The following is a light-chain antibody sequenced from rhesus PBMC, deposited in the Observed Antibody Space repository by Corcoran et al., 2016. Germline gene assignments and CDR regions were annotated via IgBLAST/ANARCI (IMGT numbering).Light chain of an antibody. CDR3: MQDTQLRLT. CDR2: LGS. CDR1: QSLLHSNGYSY. J-gene: IGKJ4*01. Sequence: DIVMTQTPLSLSVTPGEPASIPCRSSQSLLHSNGYSYLFWYLQKPGQSPHLLIYLGSHRASGVPDRFSGGGSGNDFTLKSSRVEAEDVGVYYCMQDTQLRLTIDGGTKVEIK. V-gene: IGKV2-91*01.